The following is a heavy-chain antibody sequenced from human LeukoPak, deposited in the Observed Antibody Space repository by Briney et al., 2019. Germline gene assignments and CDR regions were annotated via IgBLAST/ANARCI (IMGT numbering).Heavy chain of an antibody. V-gene: IGHV4-59*11. CDR1: GGSISSHY. CDR2: IYYSGST. D-gene: IGHD5-18*01. Sequence: SETLSLTCTVSGGSISSHYWSWIRQPPGKGLEWIGYIYYSGSTNYNPSLKSRVTISVDTSKNQFSLKLSSVTAADTAVYYCAREVGGRTRRGSAMVGFDYWGQGTLVPVSS. CDR3: AREVGGRTRRGSAMVGFDY. J-gene: IGHJ4*02.